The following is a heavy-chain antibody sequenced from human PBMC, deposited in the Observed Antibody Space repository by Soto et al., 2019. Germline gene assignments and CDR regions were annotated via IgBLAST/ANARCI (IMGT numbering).Heavy chain of an antibody. Sequence: SETLSLTCTVSGGSISSYYWSWIRQPPGKGLEWIGYIYYSGSTNYNPSLKSRVTISVDTSKNQFSLKLSSVTAADTAVYYCARAAGYYDSGTYITYWGQGTLVTVSS. V-gene: IGHV4-59*08. D-gene: IGHD3-10*01. CDR3: ARAAGYYDSGTYITY. J-gene: IGHJ4*02. CDR1: GGSISSYY. CDR2: IYYSGST.